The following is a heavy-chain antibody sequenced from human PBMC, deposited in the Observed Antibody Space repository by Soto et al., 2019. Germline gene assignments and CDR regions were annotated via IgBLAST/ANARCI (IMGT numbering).Heavy chain of an antibody. D-gene: IGHD4-17*01. Sequence: QVQLRESGPGLVRPSETLSLTCTVSGGSITGYYWSWIRQPPGKGLEWIGYIYDSGTTTYNAALQSRVTISADTSKNQFSLNLRSVTAADTAVYYCARRNYGEAGYFFDFWGQGLLVTVSS. CDR3: ARRNYGEAGYFFDF. J-gene: IGHJ4*02. V-gene: IGHV4-59*08. CDR1: GGSITGYY. CDR2: IYDSGTT.